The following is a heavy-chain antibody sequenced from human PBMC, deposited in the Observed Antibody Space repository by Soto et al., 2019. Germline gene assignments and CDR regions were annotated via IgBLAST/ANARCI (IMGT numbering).Heavy chain of an antibody. D-gene: IGHD3-9*01. J-gene: IGHJ3*02. CDR1: GFTFSSYA. CDR2: ISGSGGST. V-gene: IGHV3-23*01. Sequence: GGSLRLSCAASGFTFSSYAMSWVRQAPGKGLEWVSAISGSGGSTYYADSVKGRFTISRDNSKNTLYLQMNSLRAEDTAVYYCAKIFDWLLHPYLNAFDIWGQGTMVTVSS. CDR3: AKIFDWLLHPYLNAFDI.